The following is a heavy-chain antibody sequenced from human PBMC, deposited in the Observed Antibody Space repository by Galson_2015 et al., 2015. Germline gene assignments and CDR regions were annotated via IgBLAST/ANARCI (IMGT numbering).Heavy chain of an antibody. J-gene: IGHJ4*02. D-gene: IGHD6-19*01. CDR3: ARADSSGWLFDY. Sequence: LRLSCAASGFTFSSHGMHWVRQAPGKGLEWVAVIWYDGSNKYYADSVKGRFTISRDNSKNTLYLQMNSLRAEDTAVYYCARADSSGWLFDYWGQGTLVTVSS. CDR1: GFTFSSHG. CDR2: IWYDGSNK. V-gene: IGHV3-33*01.